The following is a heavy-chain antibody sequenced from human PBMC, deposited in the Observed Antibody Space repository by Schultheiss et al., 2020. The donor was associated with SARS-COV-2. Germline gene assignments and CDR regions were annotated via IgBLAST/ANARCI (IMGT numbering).Heavy chain of an antibody. Sequence: SVKVSCKASGGTFSSYGFSWVRQAPGQGLEWMGGIIPMFGTANYAQKFQGRVTITADKSTSTAYMELSSLRSEDTAVYYCERDMVRGVLDYWGQGTLVTVSS. CDR1: GGTFSSYG. J-gene: IGHJ4*02. CDR2: IIPMFGTA. D-gene: IGHD3-10*01. V-gene: IGHV1-69*06. CDR3: ERDMVRGVLDY.